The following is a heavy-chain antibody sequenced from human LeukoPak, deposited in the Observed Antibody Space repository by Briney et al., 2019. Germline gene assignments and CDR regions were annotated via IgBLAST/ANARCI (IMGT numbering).Heavy chain of an antibody. V-gene: IGHV3-74*01. CDR1: GFTFSSYW. CDR3: ARDGSRPDY. Sequence: PGGSLRLSCAAYGFTFSSYWMHRVRQAPGKGLVWVSRIYSDGSTTSYADSVKGRLTISSDNAKNTLNRQLNSLRAEDTAVYYCARDGSRPDYWGQGTLVTVSS. CDR2: IYSDGSTT. J-gene: IGHJ4*02.